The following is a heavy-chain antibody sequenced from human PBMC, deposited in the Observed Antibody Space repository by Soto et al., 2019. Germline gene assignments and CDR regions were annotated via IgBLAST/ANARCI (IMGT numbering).Heavy chain of an antibody. D-gene: IGHD3-3*01. V-gene: IGHV3-30*18. CDR2: ISYDGSNK. CDR1: GFTVSSYG. CDR3: AKATLPSYDFWSGYYLGDLGY. J-gene: IGHJ4*02. Sequence: PGGSLRLSCAASGFTVSSYGMHWVRQAPGKGLEWVAVISYDGSNKYYADSVKGRFTISRDNSKNTLYLQMNSLRAEDTAVYYCAKATLPSYDFWSGYYLGDLGYWGQGTLVTVSS.